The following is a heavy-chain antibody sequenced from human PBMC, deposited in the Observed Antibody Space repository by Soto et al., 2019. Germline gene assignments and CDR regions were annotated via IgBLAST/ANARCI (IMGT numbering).Heavy chain of an antibody. CDR2: TTYYQSNK. CDR3: AKESDRRSWYGGDFDN. V-gene: IGHV3-30*18. Sequence: GGSLRLSCAASGFTLSSYGMQWVRQAPGRGLAWVAVTTYYQSNKYYADSMKGLFTISRDNSKNTRYLQMKSMRGEDRSVYSCAKESDRRSWYGGDFDNWVQGTLITVS. D-gene: IGHD6-13*01. J-gene: IGHJ4*02. CDR1: GFTLSSYG.